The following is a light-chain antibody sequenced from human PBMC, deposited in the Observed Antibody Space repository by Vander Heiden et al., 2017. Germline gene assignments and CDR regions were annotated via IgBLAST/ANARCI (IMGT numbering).Light chain of an antibody. CDR2: KDS. Sequence: SYELTHPHSVSVSPGQTARITCSGDALPKHYAFWYQQKPGQTPVLVMYKDSERAAGSPDRVSGSSSGTTVTLTIRGVQAEDEADYYCQSADSSGADVVFGGGTKLTVL. V-gene: IGLV3-25*03. CDR1: ALPKHY. J-gene: IGLJ2*01. CDR3: QSADSSGADVV.